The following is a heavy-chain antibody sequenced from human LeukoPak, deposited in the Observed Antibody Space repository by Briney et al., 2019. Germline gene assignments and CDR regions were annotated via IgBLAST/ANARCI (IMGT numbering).Heavy chain of an antibody. CDR1: GFTFSSYS. J-gene: IGHJ6*03. D-gene: IGHD3-10*01. CDR2: ISSSSSYI. Sequence: TGGSLRLSCAASGFTFSSYSMNWVRQAPGKGLEWVSSISSSSSYIYYADSVKGRFTISRDNAKNSLYLQMNSLRAEDTAVYYCARRMVRGVISSFDMDVWGKGTTVTVSS. CDR3: ARRMVRGVISSFDMDV. V-gene: IGHV3-21*01.